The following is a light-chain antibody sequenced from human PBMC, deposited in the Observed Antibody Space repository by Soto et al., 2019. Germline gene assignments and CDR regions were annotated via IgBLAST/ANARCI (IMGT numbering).Light chain of an antibody. Sequence: DIQMTQSPSSLSASVVYRVTITCRTGQSIYTYLSWYQQKPGKAPNLLIYVASSLQSGVPSRFSGSGSGTEFTLTIRSLQPEDFATYYCQQTYRTPWTFGQGTKVDIK. CDR3: QQTYRTPWT. V-gene: IGKV1-39*01. J-gene: IGKJ1*01. CDR1: QSIYTY. CDR2: VAS.